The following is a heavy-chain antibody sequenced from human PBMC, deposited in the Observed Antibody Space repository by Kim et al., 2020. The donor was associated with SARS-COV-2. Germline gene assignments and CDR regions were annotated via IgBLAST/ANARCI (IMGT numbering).Heavy chain of an antibody. CDR3: AKVPARWLQEPIYYFDY. CDR1: GFTFSSYA. CDR2: ISGSGGST. Sequence: GGSLRLSCAASGFTFSSYAMSWVRQAPGKGLEWVSAISGSGGSTYYADSVKGRFTISRDNSKNTLYLQMNSLRAEDTAVYYCAKVPARWLQEPIYYFDYWGQGTLVTVSS. D-gene: IGHD5-12*01. J-gene: IGHJ4*02. V-gene: IGHV3-23*01.